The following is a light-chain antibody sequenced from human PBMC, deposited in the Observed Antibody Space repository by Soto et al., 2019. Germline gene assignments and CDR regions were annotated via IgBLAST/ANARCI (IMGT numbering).Light chain of an antibody. CDR3: QHYESSPPSYT. CDR1: QSLTSTY. J-gene: IGKJ2*01. Sequence: EIVLTQSPGTLSLSPGERATLSCRASQSLTSTYLAWYQQKPGQALRLFIYGASSRATGIPDRFSGSGSGTDFTLTISRLEPEDFAVYYCQHYESSPPSYTFGQGTKLEIK. V-gene: IGKV3-20*01. CDR2: GAS.